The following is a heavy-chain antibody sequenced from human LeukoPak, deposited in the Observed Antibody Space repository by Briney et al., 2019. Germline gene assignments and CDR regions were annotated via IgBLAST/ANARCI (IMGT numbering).Heavy chain of an antibody. V-gene: IGHV4-34*01. CDR2: INHSGST. CDR3: AIRRTYYYDSSGYYYPYWYFDL. J-gene: IGHJ2*01. CDR1: GGSFSGYY. D-gene: IGHD3-22*01. Sequence: SETLSLTCAVYGGSFSGYYWSWIRQPPGKGLEWIGEINHSGSTNYNPSLKSRVTISVDTSKNQFSLKLSSVTAADTAVYYCAIRRTYYYDSSGYYYPYWYFDLWGRGTLVTVSS.